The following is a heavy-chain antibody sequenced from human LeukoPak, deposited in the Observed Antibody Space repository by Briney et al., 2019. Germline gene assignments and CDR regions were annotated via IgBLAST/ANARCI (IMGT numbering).Heavy chain of an antibody. CDR1: GGSISSYY. J-gene: IGHJ6*02. CDR2: IYYSGST. CDR3: ARDRGSGSSTRYFLGMGI. D-gene: IGHD3-10*01. V-gene: IGHV4-59*12. Sequence: SETLSLTCTVSGGSISSYYWSWIRQPPGKGLEWIGYIYYSGSTNYNPSLKSRVTISVDTSKNQFSLKLSSVTAADTAVYYCARDRGSGSSTRYFLGMGIWGQGTSVTVS.